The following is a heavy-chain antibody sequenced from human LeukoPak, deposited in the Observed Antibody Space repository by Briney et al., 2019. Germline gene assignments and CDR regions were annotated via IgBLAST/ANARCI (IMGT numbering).Heavy chain of an antibody. CDR1: GFTVSSNS. CDR2: IYSGGNT. J-gene: IGHJ4*02. D-gene: IGHD4/OR15-4a*01. Sequence: GGSLRLSCTVSGFTVSSNSMSWVRQAPGKGLEWVSFIYSGGNTHYSDSLKGRFTISRDNSKNTLYLQMSSLRVEDTAVYYCARRAGAYSHPYDHWGQGTLVTVSS. V-gene: IGHV3-53*01. CDR3: ARRAGAYSHPYDH.